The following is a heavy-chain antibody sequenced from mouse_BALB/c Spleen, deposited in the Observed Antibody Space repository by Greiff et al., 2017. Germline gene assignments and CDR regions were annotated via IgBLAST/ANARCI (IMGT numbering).Heavy chain of an antibody. V-gene: IGHV14-3*02. CDR1: GFNIKDTY. CDR3: ARSGYFDV. Sequence: EVKVEESGAELVKPGASVKLSCTASGFNIKDTYMHWVKQRPEQGLEWIGRIDPANGNTKYDPKFQGKATITADTSSNTAYLQLSSLTSEDTAVYYCARSGYFDVWGAGTTVTVSS. J-gene: IGHJ1*01. CDR2: IDPANGNT.